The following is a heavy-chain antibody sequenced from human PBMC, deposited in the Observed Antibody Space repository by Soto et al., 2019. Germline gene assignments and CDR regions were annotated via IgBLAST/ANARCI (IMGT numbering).Heavy chain of an antibody. CDR3: VKKRSYDRTNYDHFDY. CDR2: ISANGRGT. V-gene: IGHV3-23*01. CDR1: GFSFSTYH. Sequence: EVQLLESGVGLVQPGGSLRLSCAPSGFSFSTYHMSWVRQAPGRGLEWVTAISANGRGTSYADSVKGRITIRRDNSKNTLFLQMNSLRAYDTAVYFCVKKRSYDRTNYDHFDYWGQGTLVTVSS. J-gene: IGHJ4*02. D-gene: IGHD3-22*01.